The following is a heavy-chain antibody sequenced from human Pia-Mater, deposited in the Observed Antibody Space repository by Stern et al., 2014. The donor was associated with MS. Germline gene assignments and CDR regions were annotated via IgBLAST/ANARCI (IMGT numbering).Heavy chain of an antibody. CDR2: LYCDDEK. V-gene: IGHV2-5*02. CDR3: AHLFSDASSSWFDP. CDR1: GFSLSPSGAG. J-gene: IGHJ5*02. Sequence: ESGPTLVKPTQTLTLTCTFSGFSLSPSGAGVTWIRQPPGKALEWLAVLYCDDEKRYSPSLKTRLTITRDTSKSQVVLTMTSMDPVDTATYYCAHLFSDASSSWFDPWGQGTLVTVSS. D-gene: IGHD6-6*01.